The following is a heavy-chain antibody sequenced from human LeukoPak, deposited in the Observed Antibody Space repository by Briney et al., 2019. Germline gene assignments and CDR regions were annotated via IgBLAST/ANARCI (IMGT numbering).Heavy chain of an antibody. CDR3: ARFAAGGSYYYYMDV. CDR2: IGTSSTTI. CDR1: GFTFSSYT. V-gene: IGHV3-48*01. J-gene: IGHJ6*03. D-gene: IGHD6-25*01. Sequence: GGSLGLSCAASGFTFSSYTMNWVRQPPGKGLGWVSNIGTSSTTIYYADSVKGRFTISRDNAKNSLYLQMNSLRADDTAVYYCARFAAGGSYYYYMDVWGKGTTVTVSS.